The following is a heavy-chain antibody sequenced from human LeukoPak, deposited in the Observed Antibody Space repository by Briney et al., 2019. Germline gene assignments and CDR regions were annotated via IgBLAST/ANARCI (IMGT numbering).Heavy chain of an antibody. J-gene: IGHJ6*03. CDR1: GGSISSYY. CDR2: IYYSGST. CDR3: ARDRGYYYYYMDV. D-gene: IGHD3-10*01. Sequence: KSSETLSLTCTVSGGSISSYYWSWIRQPPGKGLEWIGYIYYSGSTNYNPSLKSRVTISVDTSKNQFSLKLSSVTAADTAVYYCARDRGYYYYYMDVWGKGTTVTISS. V-gene: IGHV4-59*01.